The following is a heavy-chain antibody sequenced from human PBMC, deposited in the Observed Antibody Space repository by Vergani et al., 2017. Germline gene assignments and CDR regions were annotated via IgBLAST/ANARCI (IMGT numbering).Heavy chain of an antibody. CDR1: GYTFTSYG. Sequence: QVQLVQSGAEVKKPGASVKVSCKASGYTFTSYGISWVRQAPGQGLEWMGWISAYNGNTTYAQKLQVRVTMTTDKSTSTAYMELRSLRSDDTAVYYCARDFGAYCGGDCYVYYFDYWGQGTLVTVSS. CDR3: ARDFGAYCGGDCYVYYFDY. V-gene: IGHV1-18*01. D-gene: IGHD2-21*01. J-gene: IGHJ4*02. CDR2: ISAYNGNT.